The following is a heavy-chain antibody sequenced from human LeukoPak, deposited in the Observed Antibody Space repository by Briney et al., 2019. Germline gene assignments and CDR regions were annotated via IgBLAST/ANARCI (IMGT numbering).Heavy chain of an antibody. D-gene: IGHD3-16*02. CDR3: ARTSYDYVWGSYRLFDY. V-gene: IGHV1-69*13. J-gene: IGHJ4*02. CDR1: GGTFSSYS. CDR2: IIPIFGTA. Sequence: SVKVSCKASGGTFSSYSISWVRQAPGQGLEWMGGIIPIFGTANYAQKFQGRVTITADESTSTAHMELSSLRSEDTAVYYCARTSYDYVWGSYRLFDYWGQGTLVTVSS.